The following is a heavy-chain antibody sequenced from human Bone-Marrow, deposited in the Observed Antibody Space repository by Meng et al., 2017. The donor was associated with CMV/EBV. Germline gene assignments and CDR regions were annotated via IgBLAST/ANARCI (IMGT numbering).Heavy chain of an antibody. CDR3: ARDLDGGEMATAVGADY. CDR1: GYTFTGYY. V-gene: IGHV1-2*02. Sequence: ASVKVSCKASGYTFTGYYMHWVRQAPGQGLEWMGWINPNSGGANYAEKFQGRVTMTRDTSSSTAYMEVSRLRPDDTAVYYCARDLDGGEMATAVGADYWGQGTLVTVSS. CDR2: INPNSGGA. J-gene: IGHJ4*02. D-gene: IGHD5-24*01.